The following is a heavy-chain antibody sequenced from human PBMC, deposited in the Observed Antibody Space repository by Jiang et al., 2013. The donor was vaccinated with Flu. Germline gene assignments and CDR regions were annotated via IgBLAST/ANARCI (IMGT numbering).Heavy chain of an antibody. J-gene: IGHJ5*02. CDR3: ARASNWFDP. CDR1: GGSIGSSDW. CDR2: IFHSGST. Sequence: GLVKPSGTLSLTCAVSGGSIGSSDWWTWVRQPPGKGLEWIGEIFHSGSTNYSPSLKSRVTISVDKSTNQFSLKLTSVTAADTAVYYCARASNWFDPWGQGTLVTVSS. V-gene: IGHV4-4*02.